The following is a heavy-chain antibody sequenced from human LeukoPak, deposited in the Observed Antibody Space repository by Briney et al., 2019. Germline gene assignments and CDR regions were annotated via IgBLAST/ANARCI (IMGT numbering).Heavy chain of an antibody. Sequence: GGSLRLSCTASGFSFSNYWMRWVRQAPGKGLEWVANIKRDGSEQYYVDSVKGRFTTSRDNAKNSLYLQMNSLRAEDTAVYYCVRGGESTWSWGQGTLVTVSS. CDR1: GFSFSNYW. CDR3: VRGGESTWS. J-gene: IGHJ5*02. V-gene: IGHV3-7*01. CDR2: IKRDGSEQ. D-gene: IGHD2-15*01.